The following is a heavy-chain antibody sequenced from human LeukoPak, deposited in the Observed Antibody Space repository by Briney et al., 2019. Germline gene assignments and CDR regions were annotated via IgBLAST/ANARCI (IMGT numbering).Heavy chain of an antibody. CDR2: ISGSGGST. J-gene: IGHJ5*01. Sequence: GGSLRLSCAASGFTFSSYAMSWVRQAPGKGLEWVSAISGSGGSTYYADSVKGRFTISRDNSKNTLYLQMNSLRAEDTAVYYCAKDRVLRYFDWLFGNWFDSWGQGTLVTVSS. D-gene: IGHD3-9*01. V-gene: IGHV3-23*01. CDR3: AKDRVLRYFDWLFGNWFDS. CDR1: GFTFSSYA.